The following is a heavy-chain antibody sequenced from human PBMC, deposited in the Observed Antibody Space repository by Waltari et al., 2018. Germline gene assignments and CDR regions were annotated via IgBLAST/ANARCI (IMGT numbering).Heavy chain of an antibody. J-gene: IGHJ2*01. D-gene: IGHD5-12*01. CDR2: IGSGGGST. CDR3: AKGAYSGYNRYWYFDF. Sequence: EVLLLESGGGLVQPGGSLRLSCAASGFTFSSYAMSWVRQGPGGGVEWGSGIGSGGGSTYYADSVKGRCTISRDSTKNTLYLQMHSLRAEDTAVYYCAKGAYSGYNRYWYFDFWGRGTLGTVSS. CDR1: GFTFSSYA. V-gene: IGHV3-23*01.